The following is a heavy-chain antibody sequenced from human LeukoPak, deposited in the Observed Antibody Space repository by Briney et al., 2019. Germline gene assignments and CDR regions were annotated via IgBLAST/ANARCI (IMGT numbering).Heavy chain of an antibody. J-gene: IGHJ5*02. CDR2: IYPGDSDT. CDR1: GYSFSDYW. Sequence: GESLKISCKGFGYSFSDYWIGWVRQMPGKGLEWVGIIYPGDSDTRYSPSLQGQVTISADKSISTVYLQWSSLKASDTAMYYCARTLQSYGHNYFDPWGQGTLDTVSS. CDR3: ARTLQSYGHNYFDP. V-gene: IGHV5-51*01. D-gene: IGHD5-18*01.